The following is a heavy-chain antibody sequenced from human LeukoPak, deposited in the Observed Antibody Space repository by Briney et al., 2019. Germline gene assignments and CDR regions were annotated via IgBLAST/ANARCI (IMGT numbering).Heavy chain of an antibody. J-gene: IGHJ4*02. V-gene: IGHV4-39*02. Sequence: SETLSLTCTVSGASISSSSYYWGWIRQPPGKGLEWIGSIYYSGSTYYNPYLKSRVTISVDRSKNHSSLKLSSGTAADTAVYYCARTIYRGGDYGGWGTLATVSS. CDR2: IYYSGST. CDR3: ARTIYRGGDY. D-gene: IGHD3-10*01. CDR1: GASISSSSYY.